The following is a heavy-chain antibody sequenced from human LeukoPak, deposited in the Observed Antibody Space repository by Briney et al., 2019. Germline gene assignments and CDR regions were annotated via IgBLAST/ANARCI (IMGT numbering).Heavy chain of an antibody. Sequence: PGGSLRLSCAASGFTVSSNYMSWVRQAPGKGLEWVSVIYSGGSTYYADSVKGRFTISRDNSKNTLYLQMNSLRAEDTAVYYCAKDRVGSSSWYPYYFDYWGQGTLVTVSS. CDR1: GFTVSSNY. D-gene: IGHD6-13*01. V-gene: IGHV3-53*01. J-gene: IGHJ4*02. CDR3: AKDRVGSSSWYPYYFDY. CDR2: IYSGGST.